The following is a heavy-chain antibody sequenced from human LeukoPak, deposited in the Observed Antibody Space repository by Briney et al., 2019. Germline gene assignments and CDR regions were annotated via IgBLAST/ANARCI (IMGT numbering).Heavy chain of an antibody. CDR3: ARVNGVVSDAFDI. CDR1: GYTFTGYY. CDR2: INPNSGGT. D-gene: IGHD3-3*01. J-gene: IGHJ3*02. Sequence: ASVKVSCKASGYTFTGYYMHWVRQAPGQGLEWMGWINPNSGGTNYAQKFQGRVTMTRDTSISTAYMELSRLRSDDTAVYYCARVNGVVSDAFDIWGQRTMVTVSS. V-gene: IGHV1-2*02.